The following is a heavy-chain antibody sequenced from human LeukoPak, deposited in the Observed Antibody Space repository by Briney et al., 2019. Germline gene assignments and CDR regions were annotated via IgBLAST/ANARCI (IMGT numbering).Heavy chain of an antibody. V-gene: IGHV4-34*01. CDR1: GGSFSGYY. CDR2: INHSGST. Sequence: SETLSLTCAVYGGSFSGYYWSWIRQPPGKGLEWIGEINHSGSTNYNPSLKSRVTISIDTSKNQFSLKLSSVTAADTAVYYCARDRYSSSPHTPHFTVRAHFDYWGQGTLVTVSS. J-gene: IGHJ4*02. CDR3: ARDRYSSSPHTPHFTVRAHFDY. D-gene: IGHD6-6*01.